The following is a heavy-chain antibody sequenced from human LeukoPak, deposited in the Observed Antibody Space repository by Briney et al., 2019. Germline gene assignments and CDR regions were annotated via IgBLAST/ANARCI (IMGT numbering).Heavy chain of an antibody. Sequence: GGSLRLSCAASGFTFSSYAMSWVRQAPGKGLEWVSAISGSGDSTFNADSVKGRFTISRDNSKNTLYLQMNSLRAEDTALYYCAASTVAKYDYWGQGTLVAVSS. CDR1: GFTFSSYA. V-gene: IGHV3-23*01. CDR2: ISGSGDST. D-gene: IGHD4-11*01. CDR3: AASTVAKYDY. J-gene: IGHJ4*02.